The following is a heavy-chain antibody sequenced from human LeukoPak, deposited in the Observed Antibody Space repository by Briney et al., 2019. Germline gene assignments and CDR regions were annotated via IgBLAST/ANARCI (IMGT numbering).Heavy chain of an antibody. V-gene: IGHV3-21*04. CDR3: AKSDAVTELDAFDI. CDR1: GFTFSSYS. Sequence: GGSLRLSCAASGFTFSSYSMNWVRQAPGKGLEWVSSISSSSSYIYYADSVKGRFTISRDNSKNTLYLQMNSLRAEDTAVYYCAKSDAVTELDAFDIWGQGTMVTVSS. CDR2: ISSSSSYI. J-gene: IGHJ3*02. D-gene: IGHD4-17*01.